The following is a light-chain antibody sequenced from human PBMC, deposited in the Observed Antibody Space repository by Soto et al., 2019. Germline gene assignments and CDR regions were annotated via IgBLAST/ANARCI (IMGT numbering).Light chain of an antibody. CDR1: SSNIGAGYD. J-gene: IGLJ2*01. CDR2: GNS. CDR3: QYCGSSLSGVV. Sequence: QSVLTQPPSVSGSPGQRVTISCTGSSSNIGAGYDVHWYQQLPGTAPKLLIYGNSNRPSGVPDRFSGSKSGTSASLAITGIYAEDAADDYCQYCGSSLSGVVFGGGTKLTVL. V-gene: IGLV1-40*01.